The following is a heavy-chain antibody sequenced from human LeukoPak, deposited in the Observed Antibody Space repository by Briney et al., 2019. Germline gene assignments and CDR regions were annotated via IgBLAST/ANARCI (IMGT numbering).Heavy chain of an antibody. CDR2: ISSSSSTI. D-gene: IGHD4-11*01. CDR1: GFTFSSYS. CDR3: ARDGVGDSNYYDNFDY. J-gene: IGHJ4*02. Sequence: GGSLRLSCAASGFTFSSYSMNWVRQAPGKGLEWVSYISSSSSTIYYADSVKGRFTISRDNAKNSLYLQMNSLRAEDTAVYYCARDGVGDSNYYDNFDYWGQGTLVTVSS. V-gene: IGHV3-48*01.